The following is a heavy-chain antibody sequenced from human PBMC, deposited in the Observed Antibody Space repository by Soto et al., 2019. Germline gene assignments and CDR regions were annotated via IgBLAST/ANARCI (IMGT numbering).Heavy chain of an antibody. D-gene: IGHD2-21*02. CDR3: ARDGGDCGYRLAYYYYIGMDV. Sequence: QVQLVQSGAEEKKPGASVKVSCKASGYAFSSYAMHWVRQAPGQRLEWMGWINIGSANTEYSQNFQDRITITRDTSARTVYMELSGLRSEDTAVYYCARDGGDCGYRLAYYYYIGMDVWGQGTTVTVSS. CDR1: GYAFSSYA. V-gene: IGHV1-3*05. J-gene: IGHJ6*02. CDR2: INIGSANT.